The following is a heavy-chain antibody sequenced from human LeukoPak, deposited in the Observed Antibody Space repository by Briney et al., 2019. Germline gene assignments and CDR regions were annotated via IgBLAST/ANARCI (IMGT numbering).Heavy chain of an antibody. CDR2: INPNSGDT. J-gene: IGHJ6*04. CDR3: ARGRRFTIFGVVSGMDV. V-gene: IGHV1-2*02. D-gene: IGHD3-3*01. CDR1: GYTFTGYY. Sequence: ASVKVSCKASGYTFTGYYMHWVRQAPGQGLEWMGWINPNSGDTNYAQKFQGRVSMTRDSSISTAYLDLSRLRFDDTAVYYCARGRRFTIFGVVSGMDVWGRGTMVTVSS.